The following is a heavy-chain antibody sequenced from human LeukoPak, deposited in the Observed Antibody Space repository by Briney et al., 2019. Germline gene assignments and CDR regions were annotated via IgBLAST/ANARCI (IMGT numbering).Heavy chain of an antibody. V-gene: IGHV1-3*01. Sequence: ASVKLSCKASAYTFNAYVIHWVRQGPGQSLEWVGCINAGNGDTTYSQKFQGRVTIARDTSASTAYMELNSLRSEDTAVYYCARDSRYTSGWFGYSDSWGQGTLVTVSS. CDR1: AYTFNAYV. D-gene: IGHD6-19*01. J-gene: IGHJ4*02. CDR2: INAGNGDT. CDR3: ARDSRYTSGWFGYSDS.